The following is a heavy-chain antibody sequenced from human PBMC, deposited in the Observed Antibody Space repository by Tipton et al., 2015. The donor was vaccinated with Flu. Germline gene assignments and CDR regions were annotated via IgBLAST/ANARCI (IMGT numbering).Heavy chain of an antibody. CDR1: GGSFSGHY. D-gene: IGHD5-12*01. J-gene: IGHJ4*02. CDR2: INHSGST. CDR3: ARGSGYANVYPDS. V-gene: IGHV4-34*01. Sequence: TLSLTCAVYGGSFSGHYWSWIRQPPGKGLEWIGEINHSGSTSYKPSLKSRVTISVDTSKNQFSLKVSSLTAADTAVYYCARGSGYANVYPDSWGQGTLVAVSS.